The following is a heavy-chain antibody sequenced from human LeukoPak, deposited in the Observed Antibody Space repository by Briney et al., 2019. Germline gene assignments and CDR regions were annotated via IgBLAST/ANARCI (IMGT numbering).Heavy chain of an antibody. CDR3: ARGYYDSGGYSEPFDY. V-gene: IGHV4-59*01. Sequence: SETLSLTCTVSGASMSSCYWSWMRQPPGKGLEWIGYIYYSGTTNYNPSLRSRVTLSVDTSKNQFSLKLSSVTAEDTAIYYCARGYYDSGGYSEPFDYWGQGTLVTVSS. J-gene: IGHJ4*02. CDR1: GASMSSCY. CDR2: IYYSGTT. D-gene: IGHD3-22*01.